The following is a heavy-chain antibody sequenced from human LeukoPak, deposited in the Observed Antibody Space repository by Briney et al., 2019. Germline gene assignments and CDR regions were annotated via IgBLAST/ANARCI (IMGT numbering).Heavy chain of an antibody. V-gene: IGHV1-69*13. Sequence: SVKVSCKASGGTFISYAISWVRQAPGQGLEWMGGIIPIFGTANYAQKFQGRVTITADESTSTAYMELSSLRSEDTAVYYCARGSGRLYYYYYGMDVWGQGTTVTVSS. CDR2: IIPIFGTA. J-gene: IGHJ6*02. CDR1: GGTFISYA. CDR3: ARGSGRLYYYYYGMDV. D-gene: IGHD2-8*02.